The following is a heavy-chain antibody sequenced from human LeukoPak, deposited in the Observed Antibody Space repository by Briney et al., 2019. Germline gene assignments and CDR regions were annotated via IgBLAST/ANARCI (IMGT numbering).Heavy chain of an antibody. D-gene: IGHD3-10*01. J-gene: IGHJ4*02. CDR1: GFTFSSYG. V-gene: IGHV3-30*18. CDR3: AKDDFWVPGVNPPPLAY. Sequence: GGSLRLSCAASGFTFSSYGTHWVRQAPGKGLEWVAVISYDGSNKYYADSVKGRFTISRDNSKNTLYLQMNSLRAEDTAVYYCAKDDFWVPGVNPPPLAYWGQGTLVTVSS. CDR2: ISYDGSNK.